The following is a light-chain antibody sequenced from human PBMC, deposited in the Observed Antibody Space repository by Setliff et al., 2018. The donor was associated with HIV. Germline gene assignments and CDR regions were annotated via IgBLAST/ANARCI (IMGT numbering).Light chain of an antibody. V-gene: IGLV2-14*03. Sequence: QSALAQPASVSGSPGQSITISCTGTSSDVGGYNYVSWYQQHPGKAPKVVIYDVGSRPSGVSNRFSGSKSGNTASLTISGLQPEDEATYYCGSYASTIWVFGGGTKVTVL. CDR2: DVG. CDR1: SSDVGGYNY. CDR3: GSYASTIWV. J-gene: IGLJ3*02.